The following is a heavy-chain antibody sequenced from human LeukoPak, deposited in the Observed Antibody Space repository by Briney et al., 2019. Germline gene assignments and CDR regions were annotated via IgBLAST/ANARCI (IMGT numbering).Heavy chain of an antibody. Sequence: SETLSLTCAVYGGSFSDYYWSWIRQPPGKGLEWIGYIYYSGSTNHNPSLKSRVTISVDTSKNQFSLKLSSVTAADTAVYYCARVSLDAFDIWGQGTMVTASS. CDR1: GGSFSDYY. CDR3: ARVSLDAFDI. V-gene: IGHV4-59*01. J-gene: IGHJ3*02. CDR2: IYYSGST.